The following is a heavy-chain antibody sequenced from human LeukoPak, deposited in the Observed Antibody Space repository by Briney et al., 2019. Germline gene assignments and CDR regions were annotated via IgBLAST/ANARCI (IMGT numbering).Heavy chain of an antibody. CDR2: ISSSSSSI. V-gene: IGHV3-21*04. Sequence: GGSLRLSCAASGFTFSNYNMNWVRQAPGKGLEWVSSISSSSSSINYADSLKGRFTISRDNAKNSVYLQMNSLRAEDTAVYYCARAAVPYGRFDYWGQGTLVTVSS. J-gene: IGHJ4*02. CDR3: ARAAVPYGRFDY. CDR1: GFTFSNYN. D-gene: IGHD3-16*01.